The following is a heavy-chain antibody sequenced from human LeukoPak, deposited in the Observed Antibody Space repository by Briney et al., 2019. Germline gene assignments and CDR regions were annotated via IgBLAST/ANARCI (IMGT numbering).Heavy chain of an antibody. CDR1: GFTFSRYW. J-gene: IGHJ5*02. V-gene: IGHV3-74*01. CDR3: ATAGGDGSRMGFDP. Sequence: GGSLRLSCADSGFTFSRYWMHWFRQTPGKGLVWVSCISADGSVTRYADSVKGRFTISRDNTKSTLYLQMHSLRAEDTAVYYCATAGGDGSRMGFDPWGQGTLVTVSS. CDR2: ISADGSVT. D-gene: IGHD2-15*01.